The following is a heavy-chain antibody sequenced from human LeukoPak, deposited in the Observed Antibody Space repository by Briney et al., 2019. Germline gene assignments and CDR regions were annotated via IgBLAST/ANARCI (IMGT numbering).Heavy chain of an antibody. CDR2: IYPGDSDI. V-gene: IGHV5-51*01. D-gene: IGHD1-26*01. J-gene: IGHJ4*02. CDR1: GYSFTSYW. CDR3: ARSSRELRDRFDF. Sequence: GESLKISCKGSGYSFTSYWIGWVRPMPGKGLEWMGIIYPGDSDIRYSPSFQGQVTISADKSISTAYLQWSSLKASDTAMYYCARSSRELRDRFDFWGQGTLVTVSS.